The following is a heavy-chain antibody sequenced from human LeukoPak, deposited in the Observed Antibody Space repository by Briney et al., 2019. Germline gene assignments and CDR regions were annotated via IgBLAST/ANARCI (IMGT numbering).Heavy chain of an antibody. D-gene: IGHD1-7*01. V-gene: IGHV1-18*01. J-gene: IGHJ5*02. CDR1: GYTFISYG. CDR2: ISAYNGNT. CDR3: ARRRVTGTTDWFDP. Sequence: ASVKVSCKASGYTFISYGISWVRQAPGQGLEWMGWISAYNGNTNYAQKFQARVTMTTDTSTSTAYMELRSLRSDDTAAYYCARRRVTGTTDWFDPWGQGTLVTVSS.